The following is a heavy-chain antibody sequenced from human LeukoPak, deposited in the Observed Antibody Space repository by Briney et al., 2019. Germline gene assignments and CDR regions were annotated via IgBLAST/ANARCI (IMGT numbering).Heavy chain of an antibody. CDR3: ARDGSITIFGVVIQSDAFDI. D-gene: IGHD3-3*01. J-gene: IGHJ3*02. CDR2: INPNSGGT. CDR1: GYTFTGYY. V-gene: IGHV1-2*02. Sequence: ASVKVSCKASGYTFTGYYMHWVRQAPGQGLEWMGWINPNSGGTNYAQKFQGRVTMTRDTSISTAYMELSRLRSDDTAVYYCARDGSITIFGVVIQSDAFDIWGQGTMVTVSS.